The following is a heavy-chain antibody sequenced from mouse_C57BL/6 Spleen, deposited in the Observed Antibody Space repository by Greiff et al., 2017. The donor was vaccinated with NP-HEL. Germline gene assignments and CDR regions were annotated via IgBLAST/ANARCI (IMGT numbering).Heavy chain of an antibody. V-gene: IGHV2-5*01. D-gene: IGHD1-1*01. CDR3: AKSYYYGSSYDAMDH. CDR2: IWRGGST. Sequence: VQLQQSGPGLVQPSQSLSITCTVSGFSLTSYGVHWVRQSPGKGLEWLGVIWRGGSTDYNAAFMSRLSITKDNSKSQVFFKMNSLQADDTAIYYCAKSYYYGSSYDAMDHWGQGTSVTVSS. CDR1: GFSLTSYG. J-gene: IGHJ4*01.